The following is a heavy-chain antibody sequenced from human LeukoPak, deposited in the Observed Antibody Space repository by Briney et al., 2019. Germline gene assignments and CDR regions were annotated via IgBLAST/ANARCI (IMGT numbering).Heavy chain of an antibody. Sequence: GASVKVSCKASGGTFSSYAISWVRQAPGQGLEWMGGIIPIFGTANYAQKFQGRVTITADESTSTAYMELSSLRSEDTAVYYCARGRSRRWELLGWYFDYWGQGTLVTVSS. CDR3: ARGRSRRWELLGWYFDY. CDR1: GGTFSSYA. J-gene: IGHJ4*02. CDR2: IIPIFGTA. V-gene: IGHV1-69*13. D-gene: IGHD1-26*01.